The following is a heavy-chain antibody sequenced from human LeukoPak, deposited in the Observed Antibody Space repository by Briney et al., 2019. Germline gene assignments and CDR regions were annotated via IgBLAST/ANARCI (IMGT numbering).Heavy chain of an antibody. CDR2: ISSSSSTI. J-gene: IGHJ4*02. CDR3: AREQYSSSY. Sequence: GGSLRLSCAASGFTFSSYSMNWVRQAPGKGLEWVSYISSSSSTIYYADSVKGRFTISRDNAKNSLCLQMNSLRDEDTAVYYCAREQYSSSYWGQGTLVTVSS. CDR1: GFTFSSYS. V-gene: IGHV3-48*02. D-gene: IGHD6-6*01.